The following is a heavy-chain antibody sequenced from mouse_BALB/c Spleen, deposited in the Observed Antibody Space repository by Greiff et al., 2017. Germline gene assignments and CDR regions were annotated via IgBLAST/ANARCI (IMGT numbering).Heavy chain of an antibody. CDR2: ISSGGSYT. J-gene: IGHJ2*01. CDR3: ARQRETYDGYLDY. V-gene: IGHV5-6*01. CDR1: GFTFSSYG. D-gene: IGHD2-3*01. Sequence: EVKLVESGGDLVKPGGSLKLSCAASGFTFSSYGMSWVRQTPDKRLEWVATISSGGSYTYYPDSVKGRFTISRDNAKNTLYLQMSSLKSEDTAMYYCARQRETYDGYLDYGGQGTTLTVSS.